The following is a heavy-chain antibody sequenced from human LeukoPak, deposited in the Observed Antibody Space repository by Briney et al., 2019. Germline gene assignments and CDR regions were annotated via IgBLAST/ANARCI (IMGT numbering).Heavy chain of an antibody. D-gene: IGHD1-1*01. CDR1: GGSISSYY. J-gene: IGHJ5*02. CDR3: AREGTAGTNLNWFDP. CDR2: ISYSGST. V-gene: IGHV4-59*01. Sequence: PSETLSLTCTVSGGSISSYYWSWIPQPPGEGLEWIGYISYSGSTNFNPSLKSRVTISVDTSKNQFSLKLSSVTAADTAVYYCAREGTAGTNLNWFDPWGQGTLVTVSS.